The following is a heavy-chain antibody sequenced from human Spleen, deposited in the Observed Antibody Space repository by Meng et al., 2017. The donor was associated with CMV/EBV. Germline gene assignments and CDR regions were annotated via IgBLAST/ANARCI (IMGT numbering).Heavy chain of an antibody. Sequence: TCASDWMHWVRQAPGRGLVGVSRINSDGSSTSYAGSEKGRFTISRDNAKNTLYLQMNSLRAEDTAVYYCARMAYCSSTSCYGGTDYWGQGTLVTVSS. CDR2: INSDGSST. CDR3: ARMAYCSSTSCYGGTDY. CDR1: TCASDW. D-gene: IGHD2-2*01. J-gene: IGHJ4*02. V-gene: IGHV3-74*01.